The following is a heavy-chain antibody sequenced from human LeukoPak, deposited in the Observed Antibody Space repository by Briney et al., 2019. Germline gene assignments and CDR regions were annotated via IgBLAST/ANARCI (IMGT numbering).Heavy chain of an antibody. V-gene: IGHV4-61*02. J-gene: IGHJ4*02. D-gene: IGHD3-16*01. CDR1: GGSISSSSYY. Sequence: SETLSLTCTVSGGSISSSSYYWGWIRQPAGKGLEWIGRIYTSGSTNYNPSLKSRVTISVDTSKNQFSLKLSSVTAADTAVYYCTHFGLRWGQGTLVTVSS. CDR3: THFGLR. CDR2: IYTSGST.